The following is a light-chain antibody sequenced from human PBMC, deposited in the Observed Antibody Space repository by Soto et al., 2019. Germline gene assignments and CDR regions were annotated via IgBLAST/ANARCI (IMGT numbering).Light chain of an antibody. CDR3: QQSNKWPPIT. CDR1: QSVSSN. CDR2: GAF. J-gene: IGKJ5*01. V-gene: IGKV3-15*01. Sequence: EIVMTQSPATLSVSPGERSTLSCRASQSVSSNLAWYQQKPGQAPRLLIYGAFTRATGIPARFSGSGSETEFTLTISSLQSEDIAVYYCQQSNKWPPITFGQGTRLEIK.